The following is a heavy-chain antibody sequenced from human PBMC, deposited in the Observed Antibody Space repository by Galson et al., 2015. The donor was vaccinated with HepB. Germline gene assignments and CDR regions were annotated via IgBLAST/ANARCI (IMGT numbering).Heavy chain of an antibody. V-gene: IGHV3-30*18. CDR1: GFTFSNYG. CDR2: ISYDGSNE. Sequence: SLRLSCAASGFTFSNYGMHWVRQAPGKGLEWVAVISYDGSNEYFADSVRGRFTISRDSSKNTLYLQMNSLRVEDTAVYYCAKDRASYYYGMAVWGQGTTVTVSS. D-gene: IGHD3-10*01. J-gene: IGHJ6*02. CDR3: AKDRASYYYGMAV.